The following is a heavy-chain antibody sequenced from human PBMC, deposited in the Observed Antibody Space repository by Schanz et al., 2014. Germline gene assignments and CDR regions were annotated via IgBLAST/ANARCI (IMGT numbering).Heavy chain of an antibody. V-gene: IGHV3-23*04. D-gene: IGHD1-26*01. CDR1: GFTFSSYA. J-gene: IGHJ4*02. CDR2: INSVGSNT. Sequence: EVQLVESGGGLVQPGKSLRLSCAASGFTFSSYAMSWVRQAPGKGLEWVARINSVGSNTDYADSVKGRFTISRDNSKNTLYLQMNSLRAEDTGLYFCARGGSGSHYRLDYWGQGTLVTVSS. CDR3: ARGGSGSHYRLDY.